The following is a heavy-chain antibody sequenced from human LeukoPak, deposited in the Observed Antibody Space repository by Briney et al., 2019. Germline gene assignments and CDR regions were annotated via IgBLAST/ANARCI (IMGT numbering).Heavy chain of an antibody. V-gene: IGHV4-34*01. CDR1: GGSFSGYY. CDR3: ARRGKYCSSTSCAEGGFDP. Sequence: SETLSFTCAVYGGSFSGYYWSWIRQPPGKGLEWIGEINHSGSTNYNPSLKSRVTISVDTSKNQFSLKLSSVTAADTAVYYCARRGKYCSSTSCAEGGFDPWGQGTLVTVSS. CDR2: INHSGST. D-gene: IGHD2-2*01. J-gene: IGHJ5*02.